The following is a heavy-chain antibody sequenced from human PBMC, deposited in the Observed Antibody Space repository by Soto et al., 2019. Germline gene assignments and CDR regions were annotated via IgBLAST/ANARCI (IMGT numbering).Heavy chain of an antibody. CDR2: IKQNGSEK. CDR3: ASLSLFLRGVFINYYYYYYMDV. D-gene: IGHD3-10*01. Sequence: PGGSLRLSCAASGFTFSSYWMSWVRQAPGKGLERVANIKQNGSEKYYVDSVKGRYTISRDNAKNSLYLQLNSLRAEDRAVYYCASLSLFLRGVFINYYYYYYMDVWGKGTTVTVSS. J-gene: IGHJ6*03. V-gene: IGHV3-7*01. CDR1: GFTFSSYW.